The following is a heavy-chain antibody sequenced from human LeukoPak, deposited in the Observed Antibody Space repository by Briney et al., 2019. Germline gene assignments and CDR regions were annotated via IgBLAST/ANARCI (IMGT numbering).Heavy chain of an antibody. CDR3: VRDKLTGASRLDY. CDR2: IKQDGSEI. V-gene: IGHV3-7*03. J-gene: IGHJ4*02. D-gene: IGHD7-27*01. CDR1: GFTFSNYW. Sequence: HPGGSLRLSCAASGFTFSNYWMSWVRQAPGKELEWVANIKQDGSEIYYVDSVKGRFTISRDNAKNPLYLQMNSLRAEDTAVYYCVRDKLTGASRLDYWGQGTLLTVSS.